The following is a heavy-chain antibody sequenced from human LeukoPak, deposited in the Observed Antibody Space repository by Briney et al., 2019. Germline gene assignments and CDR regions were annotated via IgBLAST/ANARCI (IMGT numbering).Heavy chain of an antibody. CDR3: ARVHTYDFWSGPPTWFDP. Sequence: SETLSLTCTVSGGSISSHYWSWIRQPPGKGLEWIGYIYYSGSTNYNPSLKSRVTISVDTSKNQFSLKLSSVTAADTAVYYCARVHTYDFWSGPPTWFDPWGQGTLVTVSS. J-gene: IGHJ5*02. V-gene: IGHV4-59*11. CDR1: GGSISSHY. CDR2: IYYSGST. D-gene: IGHD3-3*01.